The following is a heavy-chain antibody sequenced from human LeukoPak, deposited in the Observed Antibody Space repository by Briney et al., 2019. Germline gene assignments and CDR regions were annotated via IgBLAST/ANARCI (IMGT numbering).Heavy chain of an antibody. Sequence: PGGSLRLSCEASGFTFSNYNMNWVRQGPGKGLQWVSFISSSGGTIYYADSVKGRFTISRDNAKNSLYLQMNSLRAEDTAVYYCARERPAYLLRFLEWFRYYYYMDVWGKGTTVTVSS. J-gene: IGHJ6*03. CDR2: ISSSGGTI. CDR3: ARERPAYLLRFLEWFRYYYYMDV. D-gene: IGHD3-3*01. CDR1: GFTFSNYN. V-gene: IGHV3-48*01.